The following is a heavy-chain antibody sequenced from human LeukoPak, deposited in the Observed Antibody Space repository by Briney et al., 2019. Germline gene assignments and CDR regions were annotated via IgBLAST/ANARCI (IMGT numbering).Heavy chain of an antibody. V-gene: IGHV4-34*01. CDR3: ASAWDIVVVPAAIRVGY. CDR2: INYSGST. D-gene: IGHD2-2*02. CDR1: GGSFSGYY. J-gene: IGHJ4*02. Sequence: PSETLSLTCAVYGGSFSGYYWSWIRQPPGKGLEWIGEINYSGSTNYNPSLKSRVTISVDTSKNQFSLKLSSVTAADTAVYYCASAWDIVVVPAAIRVGYWGQGTLVTVSS.